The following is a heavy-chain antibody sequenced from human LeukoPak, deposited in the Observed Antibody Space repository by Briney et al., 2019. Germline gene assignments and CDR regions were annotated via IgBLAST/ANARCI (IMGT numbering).Heavy chain of an antibody. D-gene: IGHD3-10*01. CDR3: AKGKNYYGSGSYYVGVY. Sequence: GGSLRLSCATSGFTFSAYSMNWVRQAPGKGLEWVSGISGSGGRTYYADSVKGRFTISRDNSKNTLYLQMNSLRAEDTAVYYCAKGKNYYGSGSYYVGVYWGQGTLVTVSS. CDR2: ISGSGGRT. CDR1: GFTFSAYS. V-gene: IGHV3-23*01. J-gene: IGHJ4*02.